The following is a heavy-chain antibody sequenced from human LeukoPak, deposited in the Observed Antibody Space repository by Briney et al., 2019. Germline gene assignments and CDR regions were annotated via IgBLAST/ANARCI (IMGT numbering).Heavy chain of an antibody. CDR2: ISSDGSNK. Sequence: GGSLRLSCAASGFTFSSYAMHWVRQAPGKGLEWVAVISSDGSNKYYADSMKGRFTISRDNAKNSLYLQMNSLRAEDTAVYYCARVYVDDWNYYYYYMDVWGKGTTVTVSS. CDR1: GFTFSSYA. D-gene: IGHD1-1*01. V-gene: IGHV3-30*04. CDR3: ARVYVDDWNYYYYYMDV. J-gene: IGHJ6*03.